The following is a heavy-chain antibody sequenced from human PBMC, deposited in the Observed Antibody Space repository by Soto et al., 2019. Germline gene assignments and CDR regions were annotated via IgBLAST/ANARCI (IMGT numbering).Heavy chain of an antibody. V-gene: IGHV1-18*01. CDR2: ISAYNGNT. J-gene: IGHJ6*02. CDR3: AIAHLNTYCYGRDV. Sequence: QVQLVQSGAAVKKPGASVKVSCKASGYTFTSYGFNWVRQSPGQWLEWMGWISAYNGNTNYAQKLQGRVTMTTDTSTSTAYRELRNLRTDDTAVYYCAIAHLNTYCYGRDVWCQGTKVTVSS. CDR1: GYTFTSYG.